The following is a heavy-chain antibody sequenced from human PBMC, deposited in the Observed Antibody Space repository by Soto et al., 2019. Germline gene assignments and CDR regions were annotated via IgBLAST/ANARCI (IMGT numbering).Heavy chain of an antibody. CDR1: GGTFSNDA. D-gene: IGHD2-8*01. J-gene: IGHJ6*02. Sequence: QVQLVQSGAEVKNHGSSVKVSCKTSGGTFSNDALSWVRQAPGQGLEWMGGIIPIFGTTHYAQKFQDRVKLTADESTGTAYMELSSLRSEDTAVYYCARDLMGTILGGMDVWGQGTTVTVSS. CDR2: IIPIFGTT. V-gene: IGHV1-69*01. CDR3: ARDLMGTILGGMDV.